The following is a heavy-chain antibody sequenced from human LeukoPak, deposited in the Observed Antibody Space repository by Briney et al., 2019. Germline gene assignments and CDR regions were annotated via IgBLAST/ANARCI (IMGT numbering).Heavy chain of an antibody. CDR3: ARGFGESEYYYYGMDV. CDR2: NYYAGGT. D-gene: IGHD3-10*01. J-gene: IGHJ6*02. Sequence: KASETLSLTCTVSGGSISSSSYYWGWIRQPPGRGLYWIGTNYYAGGTYYNPSLKSRVTISVDTSKNQFSLRLSSVTAADTAVYYCARGFGESEYYYYGMDVWGQGTTVTVSS. CDR1: GGSISSSSYY. V-gene: IGHV4-39*01.